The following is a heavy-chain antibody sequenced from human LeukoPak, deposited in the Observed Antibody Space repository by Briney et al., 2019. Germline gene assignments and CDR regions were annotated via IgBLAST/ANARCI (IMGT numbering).Heavy chain of an antibody. V-gene: IGHV4-4*07. D-gene: IGHD2-2*02. Sequence: PSETLSLTCTVSGGSISSYYWSWIRQPAGKGLEWIGRIYTSGSTNYNPSLKSRVTMSVVTSKNQFSLKLSYVTAADTAVYYCAREVAGGYCSSTSCYKGIYDYWGQGTLVTVSS. CDR3: AREVAGGYCSSTSCYKGIYDY. CDR2: IYTSGST. J-gene: IGHJ4*02. CDR1: GGSISSYY.